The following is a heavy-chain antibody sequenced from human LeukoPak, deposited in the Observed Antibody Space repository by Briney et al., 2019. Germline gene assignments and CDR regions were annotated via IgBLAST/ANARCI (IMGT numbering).Heavy chain of an antibody. Sequence: PSQTLSLTCTVSGGSISSGCYYWSCLRPPAGKGLEWVGRIYTSGSTNYTPSLKSRVTISVDTSKNQFSLKLSSVTAADTAVYYWARERNYSNYVVYFQHWGQGTLVTVSS. CDR2: IYTSGST. CDR1: GGSISSGCYY. D-gene: IGHD4-11*01. V-gene: IGHV4-61*02. J-gene: IGHJ1*01. CDR3: ARERNYSNYVVYFQH.